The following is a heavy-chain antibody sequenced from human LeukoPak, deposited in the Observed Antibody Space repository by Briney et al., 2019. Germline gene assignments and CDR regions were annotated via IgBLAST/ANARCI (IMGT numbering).Heavy chain of an antibody. D-gene: IGHD2-8*01. Sequence: SETLSLTCTVSGGSISSGGHYWSWIRQHPGKGLEWIGYIYYSGSTYYNPSLKSRVTISVDTSKNQFSLKLSSVTAADTAVYYCARDLVWPSGWYFDLWGRGTLVTVSS. J-gene: IGHJ2*01. V-gene: IGHV4-31*03. CDR2: IYYSGST. CDR3: ARDLVWPSGWYFDL. CDR1: GGSISSGGHY.